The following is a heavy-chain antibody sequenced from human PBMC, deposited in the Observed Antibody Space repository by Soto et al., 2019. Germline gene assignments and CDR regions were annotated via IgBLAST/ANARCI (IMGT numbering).Heavy chain of an antibody. D-gene: IGHD2-2*01. CDR2: VYYSGTT. CDR3: ARAGSTWRYFFEY. V-gene: IGHV4-59*01. J-gene: IGHJ4*02. CDR1: GGSINSYY. Sequence: QVQLQESGPGLVKPSETLSLTCTVSGGSINSYYWSWIRQSPRKGLEWIGYVYYSGTTYYNPSLQSRVTISVDTSKKQFSLKVRSVTAADTAIHFCARAGSTWRYFFEYWGQGSLVTVSS.